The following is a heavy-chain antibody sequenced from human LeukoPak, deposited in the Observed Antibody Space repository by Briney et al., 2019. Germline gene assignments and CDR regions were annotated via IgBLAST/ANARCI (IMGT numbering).Heavy chain of an antibody. CDR3: ARGGIGYCSSTSCYKRNWFDP. CDR1: GGSFSGYY. CDR2: INHSGST. J-gene: IGHJ5*02. D-gene: IGHD2-2*02. V-gene: IGHV4-34*01. Sequence: SETLSLTCAVYGGSFSGYYWSWIRQPPGKGLEWIGEINHSGSTNYNPSLKSRVTISVDTFKNQFSLKLSSVTAADTAVYYCARGGIGYCSSTSCYKRNWFDPWGQGTLVTVSS.